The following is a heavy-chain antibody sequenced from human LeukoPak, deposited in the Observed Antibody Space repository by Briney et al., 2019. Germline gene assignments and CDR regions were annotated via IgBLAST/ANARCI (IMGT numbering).Heavy chain of an antibody. CDR1: GGSISSGDYY. J-gene: IGHJ5*02. D-gene: IGHD3-9*01. CDR2: IYYSGST. Sequence: SQTLSLTCTVSGGSISSGDYYWSWSRQPPGKGLEWIGYIYYSGSTYYNPSLKSRVTISVDTSKNQFSLKLSSVTAADTAVYYCARGLMYYDILTGYYSGYWFDPWVQGTLVTVSS. CDR3: ARGLMYYDILTGYYSGYWFDP. V-gene: IGHV4-30-4*01.